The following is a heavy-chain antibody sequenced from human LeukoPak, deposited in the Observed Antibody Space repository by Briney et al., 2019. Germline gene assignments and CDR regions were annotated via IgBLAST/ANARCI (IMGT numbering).Heavy chain of an antibody. V-gene: IGHV3-7*01. D-gene: IGHD3-3*01. J-gene: IGHJ4*02. CDR1: RITFTYW. CDR3: ASSFSDDFWSGHF. CDR2: IKEAGSDK. Sequence: GGSLRLSCAASRITFTYWMSWVRQAPGKGLEWVANIKEAGSDKYYGDSVKGRFTISRDNAKKCLFLQMNSLRAQDTAVYYCASSFSDDFWSGHFWGQGTLVTVSS.